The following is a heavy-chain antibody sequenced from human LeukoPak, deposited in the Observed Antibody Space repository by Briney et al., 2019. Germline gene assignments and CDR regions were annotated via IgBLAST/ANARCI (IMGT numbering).Heavy chain of an antibody. CDR3: GVSSGYYYSRFDY. D-gene: IGHD3-22*01. CDR2: ISYDGSNK. Sequence: GGSLRLSCAASGFTFSSYWMHWVRQAPGKGLEWVAVISYDGSNKYYADSVKGRFTISRDNSKSTLYLQMNSLRAEDTAVYYCGVSSGYYYSRFDYWGQGTLVTVSS. CDR1: GFTFSSYW. V-gene: IGHV3-30*03. J-gene: IGHJ4*02.